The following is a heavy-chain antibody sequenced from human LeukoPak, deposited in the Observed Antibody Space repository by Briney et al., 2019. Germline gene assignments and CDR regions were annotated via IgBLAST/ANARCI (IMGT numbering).Heavy chain of an antibody. J-gene: IGHJ5*01. CDR3: AKVDRSDSSGYTDS. Sequence: GGSLRLSCAASGFTFSSYAMSWVRQAPGKGLEWVSAISGSGGSTYYADSVKGRFTISRDNSKNTLFLQMNSLRAEDTAVYYCAKVDRSDSSGYTDSWGQGTLVTVSS. CDR1: GFTFSSYA. V-gene: IGHV3-23*01. CDR2: ISGSGGST. D-gene: IGHD3-22*01.